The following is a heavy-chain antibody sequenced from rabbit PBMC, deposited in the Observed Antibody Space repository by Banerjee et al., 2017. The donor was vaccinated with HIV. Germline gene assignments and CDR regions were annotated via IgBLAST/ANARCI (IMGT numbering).Heavy chain of an antibody. J-gene: IGHJ4*01. Sequence: QSLEESGGDLVKPGASLTLTCTASGFDFSSSYSMCWVRQAPGKGPEWIACIYNGDGSTYYASWAKGRFTISKTSSTTVTLQMTSLTAADTATYFCARDRGVMPAFNLWGPGTLVTVS. CDR2: IYNGDGST. CDR3: ARDRGVMPAFNL. CDR1: GFDFSSSYS. V-gene: IGHV1S40*01.